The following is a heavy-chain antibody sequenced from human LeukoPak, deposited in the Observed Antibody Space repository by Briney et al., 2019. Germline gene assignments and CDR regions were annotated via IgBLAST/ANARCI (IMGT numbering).Heavy chain of an antibody. CDR1: GFTFSTSS. CDR2: ISSSSAYM. D-gene: IGHD3-3*01. J-gene: IGHJ4*02. CDR3: ARGRAFWSGYSGPYFDY. V-gene: IGHV3-21*01. Sequence: PGGSLRLSCVASGFTFSTSSMKWVRRAPGKGLEWVSSISSSSAYMYYADSVKGRFTISRDNAKNSLFLQMNSLRAEDTAVYYCARGRAFWSGYSGPYFDYWGQGTLVTVSS.